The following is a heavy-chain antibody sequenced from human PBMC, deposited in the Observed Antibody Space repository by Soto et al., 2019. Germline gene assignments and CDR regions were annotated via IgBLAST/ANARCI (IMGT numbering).Heavy chain of an antibody. CDR2: ISGSGDST. V-gene: IGHV3-23*01. CDR3: AQRLAPDY. CDR1: GFTFSSYA. D-gene: IGHD3-9*01. J-gene: IGHJ4*02. Sequence: EVQLLESGGGLVQPGGSLRLSCAASGFTFSSYAMSWVRQAPGKGLEWVSGISGSGDSTYYADSVQGRLTISRDNSKNTLYLQMNSLRAEDTAVYYCAQRLAPDYCGQRTLVTVSS.